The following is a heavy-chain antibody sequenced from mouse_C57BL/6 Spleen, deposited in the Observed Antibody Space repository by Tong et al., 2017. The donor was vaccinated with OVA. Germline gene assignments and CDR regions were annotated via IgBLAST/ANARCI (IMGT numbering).Heavy chain of an antibody. Sequence: EVQLQESGGGLVKPGGSLKLSCAASGFTFSSYAMSWVRQTPEKRLEWVATISDGGSYTYYPDNVKGRFTISRDNAKNNLYLQMSHLKSEDTAMYYCARWDGNYEGYYAMDYWGQGTSVTVSS. CDR1: GFTFSSYA. CDR2: ISDGGSYT. CDR3: ARWDGNYEGYYAMDY. J-gene: IGHJ4*01. V-gene: IGHV5-4*01. D-gene: IGHD2-1*01.